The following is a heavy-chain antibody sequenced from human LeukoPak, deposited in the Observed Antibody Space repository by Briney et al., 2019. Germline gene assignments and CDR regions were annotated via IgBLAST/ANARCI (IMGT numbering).Heavy chain of an antibody. CDR3: ARGVDIVVVPAAHYYFDY. D-gene: IGHD2-2*01. V-gene: IGHV1-2*02. Sequence: ASVTLSCKASGYTFTGYYMHWVRQAREQGLEWMGWINPNSGGTNYAQTCQDRVNMTRDTSISTAYMELSRLSSDDTAVYYCARGVDIVVVPAAHYYFDYWGKGTLVTVSS. CDR2: INPNSGGT. J-gene: IGHJ4*02. CDR1: GYTFTGYY.